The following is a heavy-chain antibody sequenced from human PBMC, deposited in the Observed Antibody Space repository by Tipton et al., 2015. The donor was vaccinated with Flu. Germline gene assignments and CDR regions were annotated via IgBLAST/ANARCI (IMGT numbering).Heavy chain of an antibody. Sequence: SLRLSCAASGFTFSSYAMSWVRQAPGKGLEWVSAISGSGGSTYYADSVKGRLTISRDNSKNTLYLQMNSLRAEDTAVYYCAKDDYYGSGSYTALEYYFDYWGQGTLVTVSS. CDR3: AKDDYYGSGSYTALEYYFDY. CDR1: GFTFSSYA. V-gene: IGHV3-23*01. J-gene: IGHJ4*02. CDR2: ISGSGGST. D-gene: IGHD3-10*01.